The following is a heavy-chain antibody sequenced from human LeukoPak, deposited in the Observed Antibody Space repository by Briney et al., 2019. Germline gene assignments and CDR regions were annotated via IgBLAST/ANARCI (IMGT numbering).Heavy chain of an antibody. D-gene: IGHD3-16*01. CDR3: AREQGEPPFFDY. CDR1: GGSISSYY. V-gene: IGHV4-59*12. J-gene: IGHJ4*02. CDR2: ISYSGST. Sequence: SETLSLTCTVSGGSISSYYWSWIRQPPGKGLEWIGYISYSGSTNYNPSLNSRVTISVDKSKNQFSLKLSSVTAADTAVYYCAREQGEPPFFDYWGQGTLVTVSS.